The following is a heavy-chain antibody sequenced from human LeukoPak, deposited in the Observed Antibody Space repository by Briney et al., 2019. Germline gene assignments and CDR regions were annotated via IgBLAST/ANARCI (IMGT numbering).Heavy chain of an antibody. CDR3: ASRNPYCSGGSCYTYYYYYYMDV. Sequence: PSETLSLTCTLSGDYISSSSYYWGWIRQPPGKGLEWIGSLYYSGSTYYNPSLKSRVTISVDTSKNQFSLKLSSVTAADTAVYYCASRNPYCSGGSCYTYYYYYYMDVWGKGTTVTVSS. D-gene: IGHD2-15*01. CDR2: LYYSGST. V-gene: IGHV4-39*01. J-gene: IGHJ6*03. CDR1: GDYISSSSYY.